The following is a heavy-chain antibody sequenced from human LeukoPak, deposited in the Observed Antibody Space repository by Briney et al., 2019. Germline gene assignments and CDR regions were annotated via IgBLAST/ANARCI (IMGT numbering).Heavy chain of an antibody. V-gene: IGHV4-38-2*01. CDR3: ARLTDDSSYY. CDR2: IYHSGST. J-gene: IGHJ4*02. D-gene: IGHD3-22*01. Sequence: SETLSLTCAVSAYSISSGYYWGWIRQPPGKGLEWIGSIYHSGSTYYNPSLKSRVTISVDTSKNQFSLKLSSVTAADTAVYYCARLTDDSSYYWGQGTLVTVSS. CDR1: AYSISSGYY.